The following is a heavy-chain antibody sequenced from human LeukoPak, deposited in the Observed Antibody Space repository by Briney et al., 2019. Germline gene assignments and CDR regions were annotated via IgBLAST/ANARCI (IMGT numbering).Heavy chain of an antibody. Sequence: SETLSLTCTVSGGSISSYYWSWIRQPPGKGLEWIGYNYYSGSTNYNPSLKSRVTISVDTSKNQFSLKLSSVTAADTAVYYCARVSSSLYFDYWGQGTLVTVSS. D-gene: IGHD6-6*01. CDR2: NYYSGST. V-gene: IGHV4-59*01. J-gene: IGHJ4*02. CDR3: ARVSSSLYFDY. CDR1: GGSISSYY.